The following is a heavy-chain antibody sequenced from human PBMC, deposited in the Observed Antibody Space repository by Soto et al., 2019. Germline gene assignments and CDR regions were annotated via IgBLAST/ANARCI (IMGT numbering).Heavy chain of an antibody. J-gene: IGHJ6*02. CDR2: INPNSGGT. CDR3: ARSAGLLRYFDWPTMDV. V-gene: IGHV1-2*04. CDR1: GYTFTGYY. D-gene: IGHD3-9*01. Sequence: ASVKVSCKASGYTFTGYYMHWVRQAPGQGLEWMGWINPNSGGTNYAQKFQGWVTMTRDTSISTAYMELSRLRSDDTAVYYCARSAGLLRYFDWPTMDVWGQGTTVTVSS.